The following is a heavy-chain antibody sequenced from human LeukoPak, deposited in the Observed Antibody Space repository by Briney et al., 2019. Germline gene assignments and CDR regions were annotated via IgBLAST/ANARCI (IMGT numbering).Heavy chain of an antibody. CDR2: INPDGSAE. CDR3: ARHMDWAFDY. D-gene: IGHD3/OR15-3a*01. V-gene: IGHV3-7*01. CDR1: GFTFRTYW. J-gene: IGHJ4*02. Sequence: PGGSLRLSCAASGFTFRTYWITWVRQAPGKGLEWVANINPDGSAEYYVDSMKGRFTISRDNAKNLLYLQMNSLRAEDTALYYCARHMDWAFDYWGPGILVIVS.